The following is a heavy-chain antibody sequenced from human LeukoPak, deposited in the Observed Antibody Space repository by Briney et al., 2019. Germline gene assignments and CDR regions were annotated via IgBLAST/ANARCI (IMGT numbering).Heavy chain of an antibody. CDR2: VNPDGSSI. D-gene: IGHD3-16*01. CDR1: GFTFSNYW. J-gene: IGHJ4*02. V-gene: IGHV3-74*01. Sequence: GGSLRLSCAASGFTFSNYWMHWVRQVPEKGLVWVSRVNPDGSSITYANSVKGRFAGSRDNAKNTLYLQMNRLRVEDTAVYYCARGGGYGDYWGQGVLVTVSS. CDR3: ARGGGYGDY.